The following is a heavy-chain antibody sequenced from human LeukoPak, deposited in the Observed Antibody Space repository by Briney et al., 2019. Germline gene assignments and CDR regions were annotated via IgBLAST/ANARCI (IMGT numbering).Heavy chain of an antibody. CDR1: GGSVSSSSYY. CDR2: IYYSGST. V-gene: IGHV4-39*01. CDR3: ARGGYDFWSGYERYFDL. D-gene: IGHD3-3*01. Sequence: SETLSLTCSVSGGSVSSSSYYWGWIRQPPGKGLEWIGSIYYSGSTYYNPSLKSRVTISVDTSKNQFSLKLSSVTAADTAVYYCARGGYDFWSGYERYFDLWGRGTLVTVSS. J-gene: IGHJ2*01.